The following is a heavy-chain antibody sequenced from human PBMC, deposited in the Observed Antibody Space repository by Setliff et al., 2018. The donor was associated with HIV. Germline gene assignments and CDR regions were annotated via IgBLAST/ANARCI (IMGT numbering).Heavy chain of an antibody. Sequence: SETLSLTCTVSGGSISSSSYYWGWIRQPPGKGLEWIGEINHSGSTNYNPSLKRRVTISVDTSKNQFSLKLNSVTAADTAVYYCARVRLELRQYWFDSWGQGSPVTVSS. V-gene: IGHV4-39*07. CDR3: ARVRLELRQYWFDS. CDR2: INHSGST. J-gene: IGHJ5*01. D-gene: IGHD1-7*01. CDR1: GGSISSSSYY.